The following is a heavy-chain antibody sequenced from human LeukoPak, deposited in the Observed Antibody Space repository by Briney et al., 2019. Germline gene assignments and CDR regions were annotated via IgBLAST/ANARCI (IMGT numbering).Heavy chain of an antibody. J-gene: IGHJ6*03. CDR2: IYYSGST. D-gene: IGHD5-18*01. CDR3: ARASQDTAMVLYYYYMDV. CDR1: GGSISSYH. V-gene: IGHV4-59*01. Sequence: SETLSLTCTVSGGSISSYHWSWIRQPPGKGLEWIGYIYYSGSTNYNPSLKSRVTISVDTSKNQFSLKLSSVTAADTAVYYCARASQDTAMVLYYYYMDVWGKGTTVTVSS.